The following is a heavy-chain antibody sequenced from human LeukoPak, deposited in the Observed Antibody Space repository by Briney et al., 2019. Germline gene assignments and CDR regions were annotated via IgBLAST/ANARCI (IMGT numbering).Heavy chain of an antibody. V-gene: IGHV3-30*02. CDR2: IRYDGSNK. J-gene: IGHJ4*02. CDR1: GFTFSSYG. D-gene: IGHD3-10*01. Sequence: GGSLRLSCAASGFTFSSYGMHWVRQAPGKGLEWVAFIRYDGSNKYYADSVKGRFTISRDNSKNTLYLQMNSLRAEDTAVYYCAKDRTVRVYGSGSYGYYFDYWGQGTLVTVSS. CDR3: AKDRTVRVYGSGSYGYYFDY.